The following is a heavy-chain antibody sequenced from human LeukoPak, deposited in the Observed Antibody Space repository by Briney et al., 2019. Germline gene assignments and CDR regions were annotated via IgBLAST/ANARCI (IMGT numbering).Heavy chain of an antibody. Sequence: SETLSLTCAVYGGSFSSYYWRWIRQPPGKGLEWIGYIYYSGSTNYNPSLKSRVTISVDTSKNQFSLKLSSVTAADTAVYYCAREPAARPLFDYWGQGTLVTVSS. CDR3: AREPAARPLFDY. CDR1: GGSFSSYY. CDR2: IYYSGST. J-gene: IGHJ4*02. V-gene: IGHV4-59*01. D-gene: IGHD6-6*01.